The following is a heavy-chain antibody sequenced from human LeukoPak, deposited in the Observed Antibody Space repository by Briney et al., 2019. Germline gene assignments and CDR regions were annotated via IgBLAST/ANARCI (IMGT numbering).Heavy chain of an antibody. V-gene: IGHV3-7*01. CDR3: ARDKGEDIAAAHYYFDY. J-gene: IGHJ4*02. D-gene: IGHD6-13*01. Sequence: GGSLRLSCAASGFTFSSYWMSWVRQAPGKGLEWVANIKQDGSEKYYVDSLKGRFTISRDNAKSSLYLQMNSLGAGDTAVYYCARDKGEDIAAAHYYFDYWGQGTLVTVSS. CDR2: IKQDGSEK. CDR1: GFTFSSYW.